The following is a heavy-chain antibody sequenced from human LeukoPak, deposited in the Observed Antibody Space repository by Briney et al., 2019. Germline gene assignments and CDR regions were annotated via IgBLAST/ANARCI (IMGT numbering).Heavy chain of an antibody. V-gene: IGHV3-23*01. CDR2: ISGSGGST. J-gene: IGHJ4*02. CDR1: GFTFSSYA. D-gene: IGHD3-10*01. CDR3: ARGNGGITMVRGVITNPSFDY. Sequence: PGGSLRLSCAASGFTFSSYAMSRVRQAPGKGLEWVSAISGSGGSTYYADSVRGRFTISRDNSKNTLYLQMNSLRAEDTAVYYCARGNGGITMVRGVITNPSFDYWGQGTLVTVSS.